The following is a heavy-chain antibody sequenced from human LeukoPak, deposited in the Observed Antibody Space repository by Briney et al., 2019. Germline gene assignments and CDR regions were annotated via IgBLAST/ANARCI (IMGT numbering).Heavy chain of an antibody. CDR3: ARHPGVEYYYDSSGFYY. V-gene: IGHV1-69*02. J-gene: IGHJ4*02. CDR1: GGTSSSYT. CDR2: IIPIDGVE. D-gene: IGHD3-22*01. Sequence: SVKVSCKASGGTSSSYTISWVRQAPGQGLEWMGRIIPIDGVENYAQKFQGRVTITADKLTSTAYMELSSLRSEDTAVYYCARHPGVEYYYDSSGFYYWGQGTLVTVSS.